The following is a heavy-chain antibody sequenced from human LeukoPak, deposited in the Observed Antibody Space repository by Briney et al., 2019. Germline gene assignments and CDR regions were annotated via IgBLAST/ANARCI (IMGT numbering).Heavy chain of an antibody. V-gene: IGHV1-2*04. CDR2: INPNSGGT. Sequence: ASVKVSCKASGYTFTGYYMHWVRQAPGQGLGWMGWINPNSGGTNYAQKFQGWVTMTRDTSISTAYMELSRLRSDDTAVYYCAREGATSGGGAFDIWGQGTMVTASS. J-gene: IGHJ3*02. CDR3: AREGATSGGGAFDI. CDR1: GYTFTGYY. D-gene: IGHD5-12*01.